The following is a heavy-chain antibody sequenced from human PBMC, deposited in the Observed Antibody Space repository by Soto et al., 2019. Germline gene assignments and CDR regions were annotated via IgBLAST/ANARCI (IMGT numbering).Heavy chain of an antibody. CDR2: IWYDGSNK. V-gene: IGHV3-33*01. CDR1: GFTFSSYG. CDR3: ARVNRYSRSSGHYYGMDV. D-gene: IGHD6-6*01. Sequence: GGSLSLSCAASGFTFSSYGMHWVRQAPGKGLEWVAVIWYDGSNKYYADSVKGRFTISRDNSKNTLYLQMNSLRAEDTAVYYCARVNRYSRSSGHYYGMDVWGQGTTLTVS. J-gene: IGHJ6*02.